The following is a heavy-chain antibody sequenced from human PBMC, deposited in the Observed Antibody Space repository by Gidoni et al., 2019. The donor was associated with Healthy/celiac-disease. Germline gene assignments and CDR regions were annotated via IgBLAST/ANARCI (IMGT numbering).Heavy chain of an antibody. CDR2: ISGSGGST. CDR1: GFTFSSYA. J-gene: IGHJ2*01. Sequence: EVQLLESGGGLVQPGGSLRLSGAASGFTFSSYAMSWVRQAPGKGLEWVSAISGSGGSTYYADSVKGRFTISRDNSKNTLYLQMNSLRAEDTAVYYCAKGGFGDYLVWYFDLWGRGTLVTVSS. V-gene: IGHV3-23*01. D-gene: IGHD4-17*01. CDR3: AKGGFGDYLVWYFDL.